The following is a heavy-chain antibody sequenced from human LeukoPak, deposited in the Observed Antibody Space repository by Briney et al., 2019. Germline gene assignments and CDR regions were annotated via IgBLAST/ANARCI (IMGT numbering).Heavy chain of an antibody. CDR2: ISSNGGST. V-gene: IGHV3-64*01. Sequence: GGSLRLSCAASGFTFSSYAMHWVRQAPGKGLEYVSAISSNGGSTYYANSVKGRFTISRDNSKNTLYLQMGSLRAKDMAVYYCAREIVGATYYYYMDVWGKGTTVTVSS. CDR1: GFTFSSYA. J-gene: IGHJ6*03. D-gene: IGHD1-26*01. CDR3: AREIVGATYYYYMDV.